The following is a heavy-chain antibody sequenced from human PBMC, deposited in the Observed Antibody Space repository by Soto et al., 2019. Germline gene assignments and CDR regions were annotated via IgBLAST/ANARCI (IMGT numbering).Heavy chain of an antibody. CDR1: GYRFSTYF. Sequence: GASGKGACKGAGYRFSTYFMQWVRQTHGNGLEWMGVINPSGGRTSYAQKFQGRVTMTRDTSTSTVHMELSNLGSEDTAVYFCARDGVSDVLTGHYILLYSLDIWVLGTLVPVSS. V-gene: IGHV1-46*01. J-gene: IGHJ4*02. CDR3: ARDGVSDVLTGHYILLYSLDI. CDR2: INPSGGRT. D-gene: IGHD3-9*01.